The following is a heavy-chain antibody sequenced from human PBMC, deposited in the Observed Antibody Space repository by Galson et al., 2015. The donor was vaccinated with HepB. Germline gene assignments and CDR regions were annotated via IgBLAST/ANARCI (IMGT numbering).Heavy chain of an antibody. CDR2: ITINNDNT. V-gene: IGHV1-18*01. J-gene: IGHJ4*02. Sequence: SVKVSCKASNYTFTSYGVSWVRQAPGQGLEWMGWITINNDNTNYAQKFQGRVTLTIDTSTGTAYMDLRSLRYDDTAVYYCARGYCSGGNCYAHFWGQGTLVTVSS. CDR1: NYTFTSYG. D-gene: IGHD2-15*01. CDR3: ARGYCSGGNCYAHF.